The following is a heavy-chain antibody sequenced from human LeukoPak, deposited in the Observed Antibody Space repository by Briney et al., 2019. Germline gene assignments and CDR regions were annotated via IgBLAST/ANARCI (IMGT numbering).Heavy chain of an antibody. CDR1: GFTYSLYW. CDR2: INPDGSDQ. Sequence: GGSLRLSCAASGFTYSLYWINWVRQAPGKGLEWVAKINPDGSDQYYVDSVKGRFTISRDNAKNSLYLQMNSLRGEDTAVYYCAKRPYSSGRDPYYFDYWGQGTLVTVSS. J-gene: IGHJ4*02. CDR3: AKRPYSSGRDPYYFDY. V-gene: IGHV3-7*01. D-gene: IGHD6-19*01.